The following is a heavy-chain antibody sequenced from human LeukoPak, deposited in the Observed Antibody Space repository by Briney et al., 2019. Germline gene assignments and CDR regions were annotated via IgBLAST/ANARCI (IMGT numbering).Heavy chain of an antibody. V-gene: IGHV1-69*13. CDR1: GYTFTSYG. J-gene: IGHJ4*02. D-gene: IGHD3-22*01. CDR2: IIPIFGTA. CDR3: ARDHDNYDSSGYE. Sequence: EASVKVSCKASGYTFTSYGISWVRQAPGQGLEWMGGIIPIFGTANYAQKFQGRVTITADESTSTAYMELSSLRSEDTAVYYCARDHDNYDSSGYEWGQGTLVTVSS.